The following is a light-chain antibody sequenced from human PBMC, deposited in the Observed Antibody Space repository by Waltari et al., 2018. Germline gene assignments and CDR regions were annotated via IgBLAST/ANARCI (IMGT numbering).Light chain of an antibody. CDR1: SSNIGINT. J-gene: IGLJ3*02. V-gene: IGLV1-44*01. CDR3: ATWDDSLNGRV. CDR2: ANY. Sequence: QSVLTQPPLASGTPGQRLTISCSGNSSNIGINTVTWYQQLPGTAPKLLIYANYHRPSGVPDRFSASKSNTSASLAISGLQSEDEAEYFCATWDDSLNGRVFGGGTKLAVL.